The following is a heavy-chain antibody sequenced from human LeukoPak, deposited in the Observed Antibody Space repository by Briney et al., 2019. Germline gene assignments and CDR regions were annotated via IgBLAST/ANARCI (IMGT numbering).Heavy chain of an antibody. D-gene: IGHD3-3*01. Sequence: GGSLRLSCAASGFTFSSYSVNWVRQAPGKGLEWVSYISSSSSTIYYADSVKGRFTISRDNAKNSLYLQMNSLRAEDTAVYYCARDALTIFHYMDVWGKGTTVTVSS. CDR3: ARDALTIFHYMDV. CDR1: GFTFSSYS. CDR2: ISSSSSTI. J-gene: IGHJ6*03. V-gene: IGHV3-48*04.